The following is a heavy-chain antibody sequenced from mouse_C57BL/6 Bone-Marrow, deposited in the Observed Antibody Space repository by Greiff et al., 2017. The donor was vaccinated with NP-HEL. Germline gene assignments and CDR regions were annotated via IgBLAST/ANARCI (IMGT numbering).Heavy chain of an antibody. CDR2: ILPGSGST. Sequence: QVQLQQSGAELMKPGASVKLSCKATGYTFTGYWIEWVKQRPGHGLEWIGEILPGSGSTNYNEKFKGKATFTADPSSNTAYMQLSSLTTEDSAIYDCAREVLRLLTWFGYWGQGTLVTVSA. CDR3: AREVLRLLTWFGY. CDR1: GYTFTGYW. J-gene: IGHJ3*01. D-gene: IGHD3-2*02. V-gene: IGHV1-9*01.